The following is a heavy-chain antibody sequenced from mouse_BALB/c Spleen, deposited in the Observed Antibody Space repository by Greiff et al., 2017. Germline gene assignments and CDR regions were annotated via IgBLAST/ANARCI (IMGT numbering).Heavy chain of an antibody. D-gene: IGHD4-1*01. Sequence: QVQLQQSGAELVRPGSSVKISCKASGYAFSSYWMNWVKQRPGQGLEWIGQIYPGDGDTNYNGKFKGKATLTADKSSSTAYMQLSSLTSEDSAVYVCATPLWDFYAMDYWGQGTSVTVSS. J-gene: IGHJ4*01. CDR2: IYPGDGDT. CDR1: GYAFSSYW. CDR3: ATPLWDFYAMDY. V-gene: IGHV1-80*01.